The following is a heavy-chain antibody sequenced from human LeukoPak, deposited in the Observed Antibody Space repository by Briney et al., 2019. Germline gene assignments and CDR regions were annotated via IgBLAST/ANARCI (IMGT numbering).Heavy chain of an antibody. V-gene: IGHV3-23*01. J-gene: IGHJ6*03. CDR1: GFSFSSYA. Sequence: GGSLRLSCAASGFSFSSYAMTWVRQAPGKGLEWVSGTNGTDGPTYYADSVKGRFTISRDNSKNMVFLQMNSLRAEDTAIYYCAKCLSHVTAVTTDYYYYMDVWGKGTTVTVS. CDR2: TNGTDGPT. D-gene: IGHD4-17*01. CDR3: AKCLSHVTAVTTDYYYYMDV.